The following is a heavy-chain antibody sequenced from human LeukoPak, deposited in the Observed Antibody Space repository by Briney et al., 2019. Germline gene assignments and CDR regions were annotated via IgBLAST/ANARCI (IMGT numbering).Heavy chain of an antibody. J-gene: IGHJ4*02. CDR2: ISGSGGST. V-gene: IGHV3-23*01. CDR1: GFTFSSYA. D-gene: IGHD3-10*01. CDR3: ARALWFGEFLFDY. Sequence: PGRSLRLSCAASGFTFSSYAMHWVRQAPGKGLEWVSGISGSGGSTYYADFVKGRFTISRDNSKNTLYLQMNSLRAEDTAVYYCARALWFGEFLFDYWGQGTLVTVSS.